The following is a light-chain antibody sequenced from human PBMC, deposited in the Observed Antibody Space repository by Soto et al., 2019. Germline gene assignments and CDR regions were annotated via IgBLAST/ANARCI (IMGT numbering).Light chain of an antibody. CDR1: QSISSY. CDR2: GAS. Sequence: DIQMTQSPSSLSASVGDRVTITCRASQSISSYLNWYQQNPGKAPKLLIYGASSLQSGVPSRFSGSGSGTDFTLTISSLQPEDFATYYCQQSYSIPLTFGQGTRLEIK. V-gene: IGKV1-39*01. J-gene: IGKJ5*01. CDR3: QQSYSIPLT.